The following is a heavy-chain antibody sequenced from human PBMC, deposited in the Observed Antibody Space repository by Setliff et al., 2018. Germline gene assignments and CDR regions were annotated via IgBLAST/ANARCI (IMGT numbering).Heavy chain of an antibody. Sequence: SETLSLTCTVSGDSISIRRNYWGWFRQPAGKELEWIGQIYTSWSPNYNPSLKSRVTISLDTSKNQFYLTLSSVKPAHTDVYYCARLPNFVWGSPVDYCRQGSLVTVSS. D-gene: IGHD3-16*01. CDR2: IYTSWSP. CDR1: GDSISIRRNY. CDR3: ARLPNFVWGSPVDY. V-gene: IGHV4-61*09. J-gene: IGHJ4*02.